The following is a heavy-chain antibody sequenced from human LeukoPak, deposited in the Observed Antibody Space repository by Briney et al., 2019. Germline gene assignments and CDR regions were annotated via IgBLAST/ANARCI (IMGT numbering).Heavy chain of an antibody. J-gene: IGHJ4*02. V-gene: IGHV4-39*07. CDR2: IYYSGST. CDR3: ARDSPHGSDY. D-gene: IGHD3-10*01. Sequence: SETLSLTCTVSGGSISRSSYYWGWIRQPPGKGLEWIGSIYYSGSTYYNPSLKSRVTISVDTSKNQFSLKLSSVTAADTAVYYCARDSPHGSDYWGREPWSPSPQ. CDR1: GGSISRSSYY.